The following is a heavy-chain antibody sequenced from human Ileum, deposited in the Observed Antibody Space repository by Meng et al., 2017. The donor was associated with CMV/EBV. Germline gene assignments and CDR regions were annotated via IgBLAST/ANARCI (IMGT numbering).Heavy chain of an antibody. J-gene: IGHJ2*01. V-gene: IGHV4-31*02. D-gene: IGHD1/OR15-1a*01. CDR3: ARDVTTTYWFFEL. CDR2: IYYSGRT. CDR1: GGSSSSGSYY. Sequence: TVSGGSSSSGSYYWSWIRQHPGKGPEWIGYIYYSGRTSYNPSLRSRVTISIDTSKNQFSLKLSSVTAADTAVYYCARDVTTTYWFFELWGRGTLVTVSS.